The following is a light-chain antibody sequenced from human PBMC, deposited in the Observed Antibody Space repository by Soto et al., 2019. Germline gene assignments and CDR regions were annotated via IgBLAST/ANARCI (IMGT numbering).Light chain of an antibody. J-gene: IGKJ1*01. CDR3: QQYGSSPRT. CDR2: GAS. CDR1: QRVTTSN. Sequence: EIGLPQSPGPLSFFPGDRATLSCRASQRVTTSNLAWNQQKPGQAPRLLIYGASSRATGIPDSFSGSGSGTDFTLTISRLEPEDFAVYYCQQYGSSPRTFGQGTKVEIK. V-gene: IGKV3-20*01.